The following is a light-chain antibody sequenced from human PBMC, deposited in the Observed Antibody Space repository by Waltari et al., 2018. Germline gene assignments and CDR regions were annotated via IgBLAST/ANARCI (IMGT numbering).Light chain of an antibody. J-gene: IGLJ1*01. Sequence: QSALTQPASVSGSPGQSIDISCTGTSSDIGAYKPVYWYQQTPGKAPKLILYAFINPPSGVSTRFSGSKSGNTASLTISGLQAEDEADYYCNSFTTSATHVFGTGTKVSVL. CDR2: AFI. V-gene: IGLV2-14*01. CDR3: NSFTTSATHV. CDR1: SSDIGAYKP.